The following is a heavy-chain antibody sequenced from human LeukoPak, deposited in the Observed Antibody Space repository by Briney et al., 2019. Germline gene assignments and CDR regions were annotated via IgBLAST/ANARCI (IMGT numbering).Heavy chain of an antibody. Sequence: PGRSLRLSCAASGFTFSSYAMHWVRQAPGKGLEWVAVISYDGSNKYYADSVKGRFTISRDNSKNTLHLQMNSLRGEDTAIYYCAKDPYSNYPNWLDPWGQGTLVTVSS. D-gene: IGHD4-11*01. CDR1: GFTFSSYA. J-gene: IGHJ5*02. CDR2: ISYDGSNK. CDR3: AKDPYSNYPNWLDP. V-gene: IGHV3-30-3*01.